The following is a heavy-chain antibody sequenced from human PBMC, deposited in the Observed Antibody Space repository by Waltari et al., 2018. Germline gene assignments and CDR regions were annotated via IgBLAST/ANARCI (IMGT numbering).Heavy chain of an antibody. CDR1: GGSISSYY. CDR3: ARVTGGGSYSLYFDY. J-gene: IGHJ4*02. V-gene: IGHV4-59*01. D-gene: IGHD1-26*01. Sequence: QVQLQESGPGLVKPSETLSLTCTVSGGSISSYYWSWIRQPPGKGLEWIGYIYYSGSTNHNPSLKSRVTISVDTSKNQFSLKLSSVTAADTAVYYCARVTGGGSYSLYFDYWGQGTLVTVSS. CDR2: IYYSGST.